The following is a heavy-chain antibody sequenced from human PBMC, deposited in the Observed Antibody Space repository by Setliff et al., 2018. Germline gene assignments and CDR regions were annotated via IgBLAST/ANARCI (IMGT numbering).Heavy chain of an antibody. D-gene: IGHD3-22*01. J-gene: IGHJ5*02. V-gene: IGHV4-31*03. CDR1: GDFISSGGYT. Sequence: SETLSLTCNVSGDFISSGGYTWNWIRQHPEMGLEWIGYIFYNGNTFYNPSLQSRVTITVDTSKNQFSLKLTSLNAADSAVYYCARASHSYGSPNWFDPWGPGTLVTVSS. CDR3: ARASHSYGSPNWFDP. CDR2: IFYNGNT.